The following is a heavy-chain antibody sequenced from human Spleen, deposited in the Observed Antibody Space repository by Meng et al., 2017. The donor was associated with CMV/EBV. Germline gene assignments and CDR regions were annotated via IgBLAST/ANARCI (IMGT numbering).Heavy chain of an antibody. CDR1: GGSMNSSCNY. D-gene: IGHD2-2*01. V-gene: IGHV4-39*07. CDR3: ARVVPAAILDY. CDR2: IDYSGCT. J-gene: IGHJ4*02. Sequence: QLAVRESGLGLVKPPEPLSLACSVPGGSMNSSCNYWRWPPQPPVKGMGWIGRIDYSGCTHYIPSLKSRVTISVDTSKTQFPLKLSSATAADTAVYCCARVVPAAILDYWGQGTLVTVSS.